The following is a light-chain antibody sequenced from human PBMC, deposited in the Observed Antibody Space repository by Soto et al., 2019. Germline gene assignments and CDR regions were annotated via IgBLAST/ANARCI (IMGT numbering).Light chain of an antibody. CDR3: GTWDSSLSAYV. Sequence: QSVLTQPPSVSAAPGQTVTISCSGSSSNIGNNYVSWYQQLPGTAPKLLIYDNNKRPSGIPDRGSGSKSGTSATLRITGLQTGDEADYYCGTWDSSLSAYVFGTGTKLTVL. CDR1: SSNIGNNY. V-gene: IGLV1-51*01. J-gene: IGLJ1*01. CDR2: DNN.